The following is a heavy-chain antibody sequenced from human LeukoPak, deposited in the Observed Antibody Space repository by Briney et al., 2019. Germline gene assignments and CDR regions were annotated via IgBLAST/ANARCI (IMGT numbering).Heavy chain of an antibody. V-gene: IGHV3-23*01. CDR2: ISSTGGTT. CDR1: GITFSSYG. Sequence: GGSLRLSCAASGITFSSYGMSWVRQAPGKGLEWVSSISSTGGTTYYADSVKGRFTISRDNSKNTLYLQMNSLRAEDTAIYYCAKNGDRGAYCTGGTCYPYFYYYMDVWGKGTTVTI. CDR3: AKNGDRGAYCTGGTCYPYFYYYMDV. D-gene: IGHD2-15*01. J-gene: IGHJ6*03.